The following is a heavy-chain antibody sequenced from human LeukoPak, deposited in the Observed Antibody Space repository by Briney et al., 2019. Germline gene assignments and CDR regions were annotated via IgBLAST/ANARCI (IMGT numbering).Heavy chain of an antibody. V-gene: IGHV3-21*05. CDR2: TRGSGSGM. CDR1: GFVFSDYS. CDR3: ARDDNWGFDY. J-gene: IGHJ4*02. D-gene: IGHD7-27*01. Sequence: TGGSLRLSCAASGFVFSDYSMNWVRQAPGKGLEWVANTRGSGSGMGSGNYYAGAVKGRFTISRDNAKNSLYLQMNSLRAEDTAFYYCARDDNWGFDYWGQGALVTVSS.